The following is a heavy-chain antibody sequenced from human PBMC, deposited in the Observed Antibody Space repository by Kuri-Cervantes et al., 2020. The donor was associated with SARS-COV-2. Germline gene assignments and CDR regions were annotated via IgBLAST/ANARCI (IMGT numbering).Heavy chain of an antibody. Sequence: ASVKVSCKASGYTFTGYYMHWVRRAPGQGLEWMGWINPNSGGTNYAQKFQGRVTMTRDTSISTAYMELSRLRSDDTAVYYCARQSPRSGSKRHDAFDIWGQGTMVTVSS. D-gene: IGHD1-26*01. CDR1: GYTFTGYY. V-gene: IGHV1-2*02. CDR2: INPNSGGT. CDR3: ARQSPRSGSKRHDAFDI. J-gene: IGHJ3*02.